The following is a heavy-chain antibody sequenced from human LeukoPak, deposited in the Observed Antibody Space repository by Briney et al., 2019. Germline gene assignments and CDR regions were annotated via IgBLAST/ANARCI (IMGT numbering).Heavy chain of an antibody. CDR1: GGTFSSYA. CDR3: VRARLRPLPPDAFDI. V-gene: IGHV1-69*01. Sequence: GASVKVSCKASGGTFSSYAISWVRQAPGQGLEWMGGIIPIFGTANYAQKFQGRVTITADESTSTAYMELSSLRSEDTAVYYCVRARLRPLPPDAFDIWGQGTMVTVSS. CDR2: IIPIFGTA. J-gene: IGHJ3*02. D-gene: IGHD5-12*01.